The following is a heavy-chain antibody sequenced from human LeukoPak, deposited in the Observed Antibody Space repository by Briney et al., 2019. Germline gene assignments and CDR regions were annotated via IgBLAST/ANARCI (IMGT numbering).Heavy chain of an antibody. Sequence: GWSLRLSCAASGFTFDDYARHGVRQAPGKRLEGVSGISWNSGSIGYADSVKGRFTISRDNAKNSLYLQMNSLRAEDTALYYCAKDPQYRSSWSFDYWGQGTLVTVSS. CDR3: AKDPQYRSSWSFDY. V-gene: IGHV3-9*01. CDR2: ISWNSGSI. J-gene: IGHJ4*02. D-gene: IGHD6-13*01. CDR1: GFTFDDYA.